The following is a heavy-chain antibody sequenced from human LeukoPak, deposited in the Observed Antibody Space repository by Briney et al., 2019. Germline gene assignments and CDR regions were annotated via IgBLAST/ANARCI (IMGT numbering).Heavy chain of an antibody. J-gene: IGHJ4*02. Sequence: PSETLSLTCTVSGGSISSYYWSWIRQPPGKGLEWIGYIYYSGYTNYNSSLKSRVTLSLDTSKNQFSLKLTSVTAADTAVYYCAKDRNGSGTYFYWGQGTLVTVSS. CDR3: AKDRNGSGTYFY. V-gene: IGHV4-59*01. D-gene: IGHD3-10*01. CDR2: IYYSGYT. CDR1: GGSISSYY.